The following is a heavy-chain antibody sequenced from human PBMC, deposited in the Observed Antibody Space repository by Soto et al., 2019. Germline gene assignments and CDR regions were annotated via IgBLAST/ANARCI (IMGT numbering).Heavy chain of an antibody. J-gene: IGHJ5*02. CDR3: ARVVTIFGVVIYEVTSPWFDP. CDR1: GGSISSYY. V-gene: IGHV4-59*01. D-gene: IGHD3-3*01. Sequence: PSETLSLTCTVSGGSISSYYWSWIRQPPGKGLEWIGYIYYSGSTNYNPSLKSRVTISVDTSKNQFSLKLSSVTAADTAVYYCARVVTIFGVVIYEVTSPWFDPWGQGTLVTVSS. CDR2: IYYSGST.